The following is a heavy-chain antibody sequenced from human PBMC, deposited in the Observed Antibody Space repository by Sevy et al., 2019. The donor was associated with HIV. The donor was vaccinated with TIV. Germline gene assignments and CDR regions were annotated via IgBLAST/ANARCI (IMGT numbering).Heavy chain of an antibody. CDR1: GGTFSSYA. Sequence: ASVKVSCKASGGTFSSYAISWVRQAPGQGLEWMGGIIPIFGTANYAQKFQGRVTITADKSTSTAYMERSSLRSEDTAVYYCAGAVVAATSYYYYMDVWGKGTTVTVSS. CDR2: IIPIFGTA. D-gene: IGHD2-15*01. J-gene: IGHJ6*03. V-gene: IGHV1-69*06. CDR3: AGAVVAATSYYYYMDV.